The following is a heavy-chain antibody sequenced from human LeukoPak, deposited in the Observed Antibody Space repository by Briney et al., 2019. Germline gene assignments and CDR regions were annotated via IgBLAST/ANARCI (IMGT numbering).Heavy chain of an antibody. Sequence: SETLSLTCTVSGYSISSGYYWGWIRQPPGKGLEWIGRIYHSGSTYYNPSLKSRVTISVDTSKNQFSLKLSSVTAADTAVYYCAREQYCSGGSCYVVWFDPWGQGTLVTVSS. V-gene: IGHV4-38-2*02. CDR2: IYHSGST. CDR1: GYSISSGYY. D-gene: IGHD2-15*01. J-gene: IGHJ5*02. CDR3: AREQYCSGGSCYVVWFDP.